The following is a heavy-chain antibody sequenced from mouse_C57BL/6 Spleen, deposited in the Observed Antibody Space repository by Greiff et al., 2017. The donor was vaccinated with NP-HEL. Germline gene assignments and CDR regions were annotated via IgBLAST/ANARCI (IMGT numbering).Heavy chain of an antibody. CDR3: ARSPAYWYFDV. Sequence: VKVVESGGGLVQPGGSLSLSCAASGFTFTDYYMSWVRQPPGKALEWLGFIRNKANGYTTEYSASVKGRFTISRDNSQRLLYLPINALRVEASATYYCARSPAYWYFDVWGTGTTVTVSS. J-gene: IGHJ1*03. CDR1: GFTFTDYY. CDR2: IRNKANGYTT. V-gene: IGHV7-3*01.